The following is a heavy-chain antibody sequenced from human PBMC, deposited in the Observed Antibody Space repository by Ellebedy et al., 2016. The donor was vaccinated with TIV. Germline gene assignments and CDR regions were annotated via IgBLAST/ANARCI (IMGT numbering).Heavy chain of an antibody. CDR2: IQPYNGDT. Sequence: AASVKVSCKASAYPFTHYSIHWVRQAPGQGLEWMGLIQPYNGDTQYAQKHQGRVIMTRDTSISTTYMELSSLTSDDTAVYYCARNWAGSDYWGQGSLVTVSS. CDR1: AYPFTHYS. D-gene: IGHD6-19*01. V-gene: IGHV1-2*02. CDR3: ARNWAGSDY. J-gene: IGHJ4*02.